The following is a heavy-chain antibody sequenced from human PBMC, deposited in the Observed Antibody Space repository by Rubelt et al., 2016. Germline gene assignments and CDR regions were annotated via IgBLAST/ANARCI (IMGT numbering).Heavy chain of an antibody. V-gene: IGHV3-23*01. J-gene: IGHJ6*02. CDR2: ISGSGGST. Sequence: GQGLEWVSAISGSGGSTYYADSVKGRFTISRDNSKNTLYLQMNSLRAEDTAVYYCARDHWRGMDVWGQGTTVTVSS. CDR3: ARDHWRGMDV. D-gene: IGHD1-1*01.